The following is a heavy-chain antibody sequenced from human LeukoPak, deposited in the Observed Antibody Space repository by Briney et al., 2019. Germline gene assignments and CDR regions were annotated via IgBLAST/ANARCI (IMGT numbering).Heavy chain of an antibody. D-gene: IGHD3-10*02. Sequence: SGRSLRLSCAASGFTFDDYDMAWLRHAPGKGLEWVSDIDWKGRPTSYADSVKGRFTISRDNAKNSLYLQMNSLRAEDTAVYYCAELGITMIGGVWGKGTTVTSSS. J-gene: IGHJ6*04. CDR2: IDWKGRPT. CDR1: GFTFDDYD. CDR3: AELGITMIGGV. V-gene: IGHV3-20*04.